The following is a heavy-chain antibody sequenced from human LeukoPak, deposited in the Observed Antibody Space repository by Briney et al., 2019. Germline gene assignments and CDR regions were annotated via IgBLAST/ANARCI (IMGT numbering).Heavy chain of an antibody. CDR2: IYPGDSDT. CDR3: ARPYYYDSSGHYYFDY. Sequence: GESLKIPCKGSGYSFTSYWIGWVRQMPGKGLEWMGIIYPGDSDTRYSPSFQGQVTISADKSISTAYLQWSSLKASDTAMYYCARPYYYDSSGHYYFDYWGQGTLVTVSS. D-gene: IGHD3-22*01. CDR1: GYSFTSYW. V-gene: IGHV5-51*01. J-gene: IGHJ4*02.